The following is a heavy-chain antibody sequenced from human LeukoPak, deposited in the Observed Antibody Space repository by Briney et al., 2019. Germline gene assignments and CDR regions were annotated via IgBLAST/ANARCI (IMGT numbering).Heavy chain of an antibody. V-gene: IGHV3-21*01. CDR1: GITFSNYN. CDR2: ITSSSSYT. J-gene: IGHJ6*04. D-gene: IGHD3-10*02. CDR3: AELGITMIGGV. Sequence: GGSLRLSCAAPGITFSNYNMNWVRQAPGKGLEWISSITSSSSYTFYADSVKGRFTISRDNAKNSLYLQMNSLRAEDTAVYYCAELGITMIGGVWGKGTTVTTSS.